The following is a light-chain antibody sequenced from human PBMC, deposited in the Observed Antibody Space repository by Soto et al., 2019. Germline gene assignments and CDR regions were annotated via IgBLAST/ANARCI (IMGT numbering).Light chain of an antibody. CDR3: KSYAGSNTYV. V-gene: IGLV2-8*01. J-gene: IGLJ1*01. CDR1: KNDIGVYDF. CDR2: EVV. Sequence: LTQPPSASGSPGQSVTISCTGTKNDIGVYDFVSWYQHHPGKAPRLIIYEVVQRPSGVPDRFSGSKSGNTASLTVSGLQAADEADYFCKSYAGSNTYVFGSGTKVTV.